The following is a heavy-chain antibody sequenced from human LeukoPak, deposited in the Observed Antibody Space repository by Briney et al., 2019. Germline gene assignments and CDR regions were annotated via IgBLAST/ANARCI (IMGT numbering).Heavy chain of an antibody. Sequence: SETLSLTCTVSGGSISSSSYYWGWIRQPPNQGLEWIGTIYYSGSTYYNPSLKSRVTISVDTSKNQFSLKLSSVTAADTAVYYCARHVAHGGYSRGADYWGQGTLVTVSS. CDR1: GGSISSSSYY. V-gene: IGHV4-39*01. J-gene: IGHJ4*02. CDR2: IYYSGST. D-gene: IGHD5-18*01. CDR3: ARHVAHGGYSRGADY.